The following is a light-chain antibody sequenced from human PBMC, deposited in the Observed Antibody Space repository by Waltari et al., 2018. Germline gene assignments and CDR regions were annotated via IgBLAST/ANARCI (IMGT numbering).Light chain of an antibody. CDR1: KSISKY. CDR3: QNHERLPAT. CDR2: AAS. Sequence: EVVLTQSPGTLSLSPGERATLSCMASKSISKYLDWYQQRPGHAPRLLIYAASTRATGIPDRFSGSGFGTDFTLTISRLEPEDFAMYYCQNHERLPATFGQGTKVEIK. J-gene: IGKJ1*01. V-gene: IGKV3-20*01.